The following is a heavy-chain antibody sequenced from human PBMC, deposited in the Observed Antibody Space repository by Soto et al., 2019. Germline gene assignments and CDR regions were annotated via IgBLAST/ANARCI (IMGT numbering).Heavy chain of an antibody. CDR1: GVSINSGDYY. Sequence: QVQLQESGPGLVKPSQTLSLTCSVSGVSINSGDYYCNWIRQTPGKGLEWIGYIYYDGSTYSNPSLESRVTISMATSKNQFSLKLSSVTAADTAVYYCDRGPHDFWSGMWYFDYWGQGTLVTGS. D-gene: IGHD3-3*01. V-gene: IGHV4-30-4*01. CDR2: IYYDGST. J-gene: IGHJ4*02. CDR3: DRGPHDFWSGMWYFDY.